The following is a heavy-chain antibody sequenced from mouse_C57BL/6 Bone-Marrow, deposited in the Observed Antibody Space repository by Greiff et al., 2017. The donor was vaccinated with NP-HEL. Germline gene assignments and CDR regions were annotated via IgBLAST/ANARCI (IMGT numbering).Heavy chain of an antibody. Sequence: EVKLMESGGGLVKPGGSLKLSCAASGFTFSSYAMSWVRQTPEKRLEWVATISDGGSYTYYPDTVKGRFTISRDNAKNNLYLQMSHLKSEDTAMYYCARDFFWFAYWGQGTLVTVSA. V-gene: IGHV5-4*01. CDR2: ISDGGSYT. CDR3: ARDFFWFAY. J-gene: IGHJ3*01. CDR1: GFTFSSYA.